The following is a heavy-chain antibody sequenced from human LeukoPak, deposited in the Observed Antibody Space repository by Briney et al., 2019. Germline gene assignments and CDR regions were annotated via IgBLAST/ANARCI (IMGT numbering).Heavy chain of an antibody. D-gene: IGHD1-26*01. J-gene: IGHJ4*02. Sequence: TGGSLRLSCAASGFTFSSYSMNWVRQAPGKGLVWVSRINSDGSSTSYADSVKGRFTISRDNAKNTLYLQMNSLRAEDTAVYYCARGRARWELLRDFDYWGQGTLVTVSS. V-gene: IGHV3-74*01. CDR3: ARGRARWELLRDFDY. CDR2: INSDGSST. CDR1: GFTFSSYS.